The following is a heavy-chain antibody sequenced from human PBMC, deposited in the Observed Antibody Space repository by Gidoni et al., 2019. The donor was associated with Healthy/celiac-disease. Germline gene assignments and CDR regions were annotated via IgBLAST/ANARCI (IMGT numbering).Heavy chain of an antibody. D-gene: IGHD3-16*01. CDR2: NNRSSSYI. CDR1: GFTFSSYS. CDR3: ARDFVCTGYYFDY. Sequence: EVQLVESGGGLVKPGGSLRLSCAASGFTFSSYSMNWVRQAPGKGRGWVSSNNRSSSYIYYSDSVKGRVTISRENAKNSLYLQMNSLRAEDTAVYYCARDFVCTGYYFDYWGQGTLVTVSS. V-gene: IGHV3-21*01. J-gene: IGHJ4*02.